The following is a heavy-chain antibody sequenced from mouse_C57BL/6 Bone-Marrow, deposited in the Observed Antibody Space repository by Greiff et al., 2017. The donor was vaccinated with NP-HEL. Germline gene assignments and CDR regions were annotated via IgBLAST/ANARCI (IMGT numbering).Heavy chain of an antibody. CDR1: GYSITSGYY. CDR2: ISYDGSN. Sequence: VQLKESGPGLVKPSQSLSLTCSVTGYSITSGYYWNWIRQFPGNKLEWMGYISYDGSNNYNPSLKNRISITRDTSKNQFFLKLNSVTTEDTATYYCARTLIDVWGTGTTVTVSS. V-gene: IGHV3-6*01. J-gene: IGHJ1*03. CDR3: ARTLIDV.